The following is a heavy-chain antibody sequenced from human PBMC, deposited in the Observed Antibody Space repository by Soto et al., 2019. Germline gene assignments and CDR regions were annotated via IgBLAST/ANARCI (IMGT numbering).Heavy chain of an antibody. CDR3: ARGVTYSSSSSYYYYYYGMDV. CDR2: INHSGST. Sequence: QVQLQQWGAGLLKPSETLSLTCAVYGGSFSGYYWSWIRQPPGKGLEWIGEINHSGSTNYNPSLKSRVTTSVDTSKNQFSLKLSSVTAADTAVYYCARGVTYSSSSSYYYYYYGMDVWGQGTTVTVSS. D-gene: IGHD6-6*01. V-gene: IGHV4-34*01. CDR1: GGSFSGYY. J-gene: IGHJ6*02.